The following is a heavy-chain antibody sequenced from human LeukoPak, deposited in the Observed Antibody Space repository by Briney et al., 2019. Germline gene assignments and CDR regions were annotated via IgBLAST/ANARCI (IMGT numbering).Heavy chain of an antibody. J-gene: IGHJ4*02. CDR2: IYTSGST. Sequence: PSETLSLTCTVSGGSISSGSYYWSWIRQPAGKGLEWIGRIYTSGSTNYNPSLKSRVTTSVDTSKNQFSLKLSSVTAADTAVYYCAGSIAAAGTSFFDYWGQGTLVTVSS. CDR3: AGSIAAAGTSFFDY. CDR1: GGSISSGSYY. D-gene: IGHD6-13*01. V-gene: IGHV4-61*02.